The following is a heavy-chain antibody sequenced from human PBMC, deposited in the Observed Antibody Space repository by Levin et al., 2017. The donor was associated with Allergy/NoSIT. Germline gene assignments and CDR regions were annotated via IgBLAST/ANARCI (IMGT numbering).Heavy chain of an antibody. Sequence: SQTLSLTCAVYGGSFSGSYWSWIRQPPGKGLEWIGEINHSGSTNYNPSLKSRVTISVDTSKNQFSLKLSSVTAADTAVYYCAVMTTVFNWFDPWGQGTLVTVSS. CDR2: INHSGST. D-gene: IGHD4-11*01. J-gene: IGHJ5*02. V-gene: IGHV4-34*01. CDR3: AVMTTVFNWFDP. CDR1: GGSFSGSY.